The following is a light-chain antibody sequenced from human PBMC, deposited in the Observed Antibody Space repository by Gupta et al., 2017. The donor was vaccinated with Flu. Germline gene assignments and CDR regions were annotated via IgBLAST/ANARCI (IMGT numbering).Light chain of an antibody. CDR1: QDIDSL. Sequence: PSSLSASVGDRVTITCRASQDIDSLLAWFQQKPGQAPRTLIYGASSLQGGVPPKFRGSGSGTDFTLTINNLQPEDVATYYCQHYNGYPWTFGPGTTVDI. CDR2: GAS. J-gene: IGKJ1*01. V-gene: IGKV1-16*02. CDR3: QHYNGYPWT.